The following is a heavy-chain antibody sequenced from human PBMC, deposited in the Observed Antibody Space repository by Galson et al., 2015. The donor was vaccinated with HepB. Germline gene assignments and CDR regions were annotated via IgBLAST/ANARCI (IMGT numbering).Heavy chain of an antibody. CDR3: ARGCSGGSCYRHRYYYGMDV. J-gene: IGHJ6*02. D-gene: IGHD2-15*01. CDR1: GGTYSSYA. V-gene: IGHV1-8*02. CDR2: MNPNSGNT. Sequence: SVKVSCKASGGTYSSYAISWVRQATGQGLEWMGWMNPNSGNTGYAQKFQGRVTMTRNTSISTAYMELSSLRSEDTAVYYCARGCSGGSCYRHRYYYGMDVWGQGTTVTVSS.